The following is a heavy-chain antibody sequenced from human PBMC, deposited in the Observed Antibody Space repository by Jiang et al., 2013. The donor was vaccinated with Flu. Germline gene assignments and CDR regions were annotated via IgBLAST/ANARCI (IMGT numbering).Heavy chain of an antibody. V-gene: IGHV3-30*01. CDR2: ISYDGSNK. Sequence: VQLLESGGGVVQPGRSLRLSCAASGFTFSSYAMHWVRQAPGKGLEWVAVISYDGSNKYYADSVKGRFTISRDNSKNTLYLQMNSLRAEDTAVYYCARGGYYGSGSYYTAHSLDYWGQGTLVTVSS. D-gene: IGHD3-10*01. CDR1: GFTFSSYA. CDR3: ARGGYYGSGSYYTAHSLDY. J-gene: IGHJ4*02.